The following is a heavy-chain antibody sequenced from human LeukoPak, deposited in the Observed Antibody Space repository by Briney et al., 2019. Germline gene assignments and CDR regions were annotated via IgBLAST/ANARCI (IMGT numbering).Heavy chain of an antibody. J-gene: IGHJ4*02. CDR2: INHTGST. V-gene: IGHV4-34*01. CDR1: GGSITDYY. Sequence: SETLSLTCALSGGSITDYYYNWVRQPPGKGLEWIGEINHTGSTTYNPSLKSRVIIAVDTSKNQFSLKLSSVTAADTAVYYCARDKGRYFDYWGQGTLVTVSS. CDR3: ARDKGRYFDY.